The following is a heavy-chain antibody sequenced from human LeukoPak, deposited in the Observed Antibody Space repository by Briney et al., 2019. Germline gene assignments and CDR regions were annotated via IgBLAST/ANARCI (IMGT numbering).Heavy chain of an antibody. J-gene: IGHJ4*02. CDR1: GGSISSSSYY. Sequence: SETLSLTCTVSGGSISSSSYYWGWIRQPPGKGLEWIGSIYYSGSTYYNPSLKSRVTISVDTSKNQFSLKLSSVTAADTAVYYCARHVIPEGWLPTSYNYWGQGTLVTVSS. CDR3: ARHVIPEGWLPTSYNY. CDR2: IYYSGST. D-gene: IGHD2-2*01. V-gene: IGHV4-39*01.